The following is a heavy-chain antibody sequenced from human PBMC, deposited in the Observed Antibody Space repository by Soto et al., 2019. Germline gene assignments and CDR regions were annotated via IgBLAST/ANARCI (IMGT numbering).Heavy chain of an antibody. J-gene: IGHJ4*02. Sequence: GEALKISCKGSGYRFGDYWIFWVRQMPGKGLEWMGIIDPGDSYTTYSPSFEGQVTFSADKSISTAYLQWSSLKASDTAMYLCARHYGTGWPLDYWGQGTLVTVSS. V-gene: IGHV5-51*01. CDR2: IDPGDSYT. D-gene: IGHD6-19*01. CDR3: ARHYGTGWPLDY. CDR1: GYRFGDYW.